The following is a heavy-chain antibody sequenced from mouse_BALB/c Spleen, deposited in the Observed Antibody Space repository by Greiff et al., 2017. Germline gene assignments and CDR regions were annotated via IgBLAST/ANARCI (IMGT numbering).Heavy chain of an antibody. V-gene: IGHV1S81*02. CDR1: GYTFTSYW. CDR2: INPSNGRT. D-gene: IGHD3-3*01. CDR3: ARRGDSYAMDY. Sequence: VQLQQPGAELVKPGASVKLSCKASGYTFTSYWMHWVKQRPGQGLEWIGEINPSNGRTNYNEKFKSKATLTVDKSSSTAYMQLSSLTSEDSAVYYCARRGDSYAMDYWGQGTSVTVSS. J-gene: IGHJ4*01.